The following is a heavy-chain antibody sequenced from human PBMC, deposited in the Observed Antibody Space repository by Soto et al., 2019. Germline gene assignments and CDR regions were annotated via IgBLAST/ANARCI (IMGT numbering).Heavy chain of an antibody. V-gene: IGHV3-23*01. CDR2: INGGGTYT. CDR1: GFSFSNYG. J-gene: IGHJ4*02. D-gene: IGHD5-12*01. CDR3: SEGYGAYATNPGDY. Sequence: EVQLLESGGGLVQPGGSLRLSCAASGFSFSNYGMSWVRQSPRKGLEWVSAINGGGTYTYYTDSVKGQFTISRDNSKNTLYLQMNSLRADDTAVYYCSEGYGAYATNPGDYWGQGTLVTVSS.